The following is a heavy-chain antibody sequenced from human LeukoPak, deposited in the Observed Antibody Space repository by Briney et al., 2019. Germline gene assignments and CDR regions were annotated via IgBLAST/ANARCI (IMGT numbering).Heavy chain of an antibody. V-gene: IGHV3-74*01. CDR1: GFTFSSYW. CDR2: IKSDGST. Sequence: GGSLRLSCAASGFTFSSYWMHWVRQAPGKGLVWVSRIKSDGSTSYADSVKGRFTISRDNAKNTLSLQMNSLRAEDTGVYYCARAPSEIGGYYPEYFRHWGQGTLVTVSS. D-gene: IGHD3-22*01. CDR3: ARAPSEIGGYYPEYFRH. J-gene: IGHJ1*01.